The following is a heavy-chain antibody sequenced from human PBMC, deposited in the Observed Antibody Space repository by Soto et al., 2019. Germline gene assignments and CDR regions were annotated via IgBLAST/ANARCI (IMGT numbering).Heavy chain of an antibody. J-gene: IGHJ4*02. CDR2: IYWNDDK. V-gene: IGHV2-5*01. CDR3: AHRLWGGMTTVTSFDY. D-gene: IGHD4-4*01. CDR1: GFSLSTGGVG. Sequence: ESGPTLVHPTQTLTLTCTFSGFSLSTGGVGVGWIRQPPGKALEWLALIYWNDDKRYSPSLKSRLTITKDTSKNQVVLTMTNMDPVDTATYYCAHRLWGGMTTVTSFDYWGQGTLVTVSS.